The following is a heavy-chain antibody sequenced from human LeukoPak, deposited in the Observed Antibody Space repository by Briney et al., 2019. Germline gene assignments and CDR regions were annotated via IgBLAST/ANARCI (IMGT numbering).Heavy chain of an antibody. D-gene: IGHD2-15*01. CDR3: ARGYSRAAFDI. CDR1: GFSFSSCG. J-gene: IGHJ3*02. V-gene: IGHV3-48*01. Sequence: GRSLRLSCAASGFSFSSCGMHWVRQAPGKGLEWVSFISSTGGTIYYANSVKGRFTVSRDNGKNSLLLQMNSLRAEDTALYYCARGYSRAAFDIWGQGTVVAVSS. CDR2: ISSTGGTI.